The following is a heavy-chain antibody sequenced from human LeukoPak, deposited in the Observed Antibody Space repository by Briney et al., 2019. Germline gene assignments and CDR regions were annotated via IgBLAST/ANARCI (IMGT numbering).Heavy chain of an antibody. Sequence: SETLSLTCTVSGGSISSSSYYWSWIRQPPGKGLEWIGYIYYSGSTNYNPSLKSRVTISVDTSKNQFSLKLSSVTAADTAVYYCARIRYYDNAFDIWGQGTMVTVSS. CDR1: GGSISSSSYY. J-gene: IGHJ3*02. CDR2: IYYSGST. D-gene: IGHD3-22*01. V-gene: IGHV4-61*01. CDR3: ARIRYYDNAFDI.